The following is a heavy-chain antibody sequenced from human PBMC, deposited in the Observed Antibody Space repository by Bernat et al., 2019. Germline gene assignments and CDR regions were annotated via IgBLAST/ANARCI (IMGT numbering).Heavy chain of an antibody. Sequence: QVQLQESGPGLVKPSETLSLTCTVSGGSISSYYWSWIRQPPGKGLEWIGYIYYSGSTNYNPSLKSRVTISVDTSKNPFSLKLTSVTAADTAVYYCASVFGGNSAYWYFDLWGRGTLVTVSS. CDR2: IYYSGST. CDR3: ASVFGGNSAYWYFDL. V-gene: IGHV4-59*01. J-gene: IGHJ2*01. D-gene: IGHD4-23*01. CDR1: GGSISSYY.